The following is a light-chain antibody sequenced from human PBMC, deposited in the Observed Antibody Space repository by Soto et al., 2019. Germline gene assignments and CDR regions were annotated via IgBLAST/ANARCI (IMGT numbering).Light chain of an antibody. CDR2: DVS. Sequence: QSMLTQPPSASGCPGQSVTISCTGTSSDVGGYNYVSWYQQHPGKAPKLMIYDVSKRPSGVPDRFSGSKSGNTASLTVSGLQAEDEADYYCSSYAGSSTPYVFGTGTKVTVL. V-gene: IGLV2-8*01. J-gene: IGLJ1*01. CDR1: SSDVGGYNY. CDR3: SSYAGSSTPYV.